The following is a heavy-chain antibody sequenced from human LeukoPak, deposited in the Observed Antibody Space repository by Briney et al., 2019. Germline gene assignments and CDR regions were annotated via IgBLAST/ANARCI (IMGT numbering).Heavy chain of an antibody. V-gene: IGHV4-34*01. CDR3: AREGIAAAGTSYFDY. J-gene: IGHJ4*02. D-gene: IGHD6-13*01. Sequence: SETLSLTCAVYGGSFSGYYWSWLRQPPGKGLEWIGEINHSGSTNYNPSLKSRVTISVDTSKNQFSLKLSSVTAADTAVYYCAREGIAAAGTSYFDYWGQGTLVTVSS. CDR2: INHSGST. CDR1: GGSFSGYY.